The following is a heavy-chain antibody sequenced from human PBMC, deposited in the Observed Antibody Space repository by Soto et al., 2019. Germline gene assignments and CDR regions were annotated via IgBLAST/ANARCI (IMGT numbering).Heavy chain of an antibody. D-gene: IGHD3-10*01. CDR3: ARDRQELWFGEHSKYYYYYMDV. V-gene: IGHV4-4*02. CDR2: IYHSGST. J-gene: IGHJ6*03. Sequence: QVQLQESGPGLVKPSGTLSLTCAVSSGSISSSNWWSWVRQPPGKGLEWIGEIYHSGSTNYNPSLKSRVTISVDKSKNQFSLKLSSVTAADTAVYYCARDRQELWFGEHSKYYYYYMDVWGKGTTVTVSS. CDR1: SGSISSSNW.